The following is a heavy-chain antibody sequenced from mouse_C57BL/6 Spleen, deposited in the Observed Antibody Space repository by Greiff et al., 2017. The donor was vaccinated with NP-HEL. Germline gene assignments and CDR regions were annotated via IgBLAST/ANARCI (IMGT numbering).Heavy chain of an antibody. J-gene: IGHJ4*01. V-gene: IGHV3-6*01. Sequence: EVQLQESGPGLVKPSQSLSLTCSVTGYSITSGYYWNWIRQFPGNKLEWMGYISYDGSNNYNPSLKNRISITRDTSKNQFFLKLNSVTTEDTATYYCARDPAYYSNYVNAMDYWGQGTSVTVSS. CDR2: ISYDGSN. CDR3: ARDPAYYSNYVNAMDY. D-gene: IGHD2-5*01. CDR1: GYSITSGYY.